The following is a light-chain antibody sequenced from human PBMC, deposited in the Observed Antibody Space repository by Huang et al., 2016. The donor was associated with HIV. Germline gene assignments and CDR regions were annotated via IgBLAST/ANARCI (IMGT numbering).Light chain of an antibody. Sequence: DIVMTQSPDSLAVSLGERATINCKSSQSVLYSSNNKNYLVWDQQKPGQPPKLLIYWASTRESGVPDRFSGSGSGTDFTLTISSLQAEDVAVYYCQQYYSAPLTFGGGTKVEIK. CDR1: QSVLYSSNNKNY. CDR2: WAS. V-gene: IGKV4-1*01. J-gene: IGKJ4*01. CDR3: QQYYSAPLT.